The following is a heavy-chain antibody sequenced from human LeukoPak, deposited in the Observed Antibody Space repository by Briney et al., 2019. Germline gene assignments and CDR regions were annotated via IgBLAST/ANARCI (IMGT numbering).Heavy chain of an antibody. D-gene: IGHD5-12*01. Sequence: GGSLRLSCAASGFTFSSYGMHWVRQAPGKGLEWVAVIWYDGSNKYYADSVKGRFTISRDNSKNTLYLQMNSLRAEDTAVYYRARVGGYDYPYYYYYGMDVWGQGTTVTVSS. J-gene: IGHJ6*02. CDR2: IWYDGSNK. CDR3: ARVGGYDYPYYYYYGMDV. CDR1: GFTFSSYG. V-gene: IGHV3-33*01.